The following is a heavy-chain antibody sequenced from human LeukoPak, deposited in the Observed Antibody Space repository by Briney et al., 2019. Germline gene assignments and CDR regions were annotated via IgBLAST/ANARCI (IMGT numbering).Heavy chain of an antibody. CDR1: GGTFSDFA. CDR3: AGGYCGGDSCFHDAFDI. Sequence: SVKVSCKTSGGTFSDFAFSWVRQAPGQGLEWMGRIIPIFGATSYAQNFQGRVSITTDESTSTAYMELSSLRSEDTAVYYCAGGYCGGDSCFHDAFDIWGQGTMVTVSS. J-gene: IGHJ3*02. V-gene: IGHV1-69*05. D-gene: IGHD2-15*01. CDR2: IIPIFGAT.